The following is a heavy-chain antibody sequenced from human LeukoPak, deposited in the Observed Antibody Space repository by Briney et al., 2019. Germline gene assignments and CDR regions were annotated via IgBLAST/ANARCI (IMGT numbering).Heavy chain of an antibody. V-gene: IGHV4-39*01. Sequence: SETLSLTCTVSAGSISSSSYYWGWIRQPPGKGLEWIGSIYYSGSAYYNPSLKSRVTISIDTSKNQFSLKVRSVNAADTAVYYCARTPPPADQLPRAADAFDIWGQGTMVTVSS. CDR3: ARTPPPADQLPRAADAFDI. J-gene: IGHJ3*02. CDR1: AGSISSSSYY. CDR2: IYYSGSA. D-gene: IGHD2-2*01.